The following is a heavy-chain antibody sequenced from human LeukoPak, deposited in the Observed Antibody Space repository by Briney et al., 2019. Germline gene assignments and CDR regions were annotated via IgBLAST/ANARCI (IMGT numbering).Heavy chain of an antibody. CDR3: PRDMVRGAPDY. CDR2: ISSTSSYT. V-gene: IGHV3-11*05. J-gene: IGHJ4*02. D-gene: IGHD3-10*01. Sequence: GGSLRLSCAASGFTFSDYYMSWLRQAPGKGLEWVSYISSTSSYTNYADSVKGRLTISTDNAKNSLYLQMNSLRADATAVNYSPRDMVRGAPDYWGQGSLVTVSS. CDR1: GFTFSDYY.